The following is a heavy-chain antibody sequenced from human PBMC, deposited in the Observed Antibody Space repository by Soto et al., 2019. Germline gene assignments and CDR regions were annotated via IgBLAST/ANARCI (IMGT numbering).Heavy chain of an antibody. Sequence: QVQLQQWGAGLLKPSETLSLTCAVYGGSFSGYYWSWIRQPPGKGLEWIGEINHSGSTNYNPSLKSRVTISVDTSKNQFSLKLSSVTAADTAVYYCARVVTMVRGVIYPHYYYYGMDVWCQGTTVTVSS. CDR1: GGSFSGYY. CDR2: INHSGST. D-gene: IGHD3-10*01. V-gene: IGHV4-34*01. J-gene: IGHJ6*02. CDR3: ARVVTMVRGVIYPHYYYYGMDV.